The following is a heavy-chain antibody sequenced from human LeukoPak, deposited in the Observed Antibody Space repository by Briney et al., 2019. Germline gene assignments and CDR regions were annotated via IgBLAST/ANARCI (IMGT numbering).Heavy chain of an antibody. Sequence: PSQTLSLTCTVSGGSISSGSYYWSWIRQPAGKGLEWIGRIYTSGSTNYNPSLKSRVTISVDTSQNQFSLKLTSVTAADTAVYYCARVTIFGEVFDPWGQGTLVTVSS. D-gene: IGHD3-3*01. J-gene: IGHJ5*02. CDR2: IYTSGST. V-gene: IGHV4-61*02. CDR1: GGSISSGSYY. CDR3: ARVTIFGEVFDP.